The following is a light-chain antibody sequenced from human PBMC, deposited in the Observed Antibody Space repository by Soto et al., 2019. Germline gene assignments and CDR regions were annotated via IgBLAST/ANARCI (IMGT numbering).Light chain of an antibody. CDR3: QHRSNWPIT. CDR2: DAS. CDR1: QSVSSY. J-gene: IGKJ5*01. V-gene: IGKV3-11*01. Sequence: EIVWTQSLATLHGYKGERATLSCRASQSVSSYLAWYQQKPGQAPRLLIYDASNRATGIPARFSGSGSGTDFTLTISSLEPEDFAVYYCQHRSNWPITFCQGTRLEI.